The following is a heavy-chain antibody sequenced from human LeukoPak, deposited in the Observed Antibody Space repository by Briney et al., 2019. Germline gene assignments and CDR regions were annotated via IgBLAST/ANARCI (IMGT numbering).Heavy chain of an antibody. V-gene: IGHV3-21*01. CDR2: ISSSSSYI. D-gene: IGHD3-22*01. CDR1: GFTFSSYS. CDR3: ARAPYYDSSGYDY. Sequence: PGGSLRLSCAASGFTFSSYSMNWVRQAPGKGLEWASSISSSSSYIYYADSVKGRFTISSDNAKNSLYLQMNSLRAEDTAVYYCARAPYYDSSGYDYWGQGTLVTVSS. J-gene: IGHJ4*02.